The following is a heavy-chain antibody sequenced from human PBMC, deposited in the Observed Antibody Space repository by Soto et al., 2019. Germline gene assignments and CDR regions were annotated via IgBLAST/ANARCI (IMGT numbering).Heavy chain of an antibody. CDR2: INHSGTT. CDR1: RGSFSGFY. Sequence: SETLSLTCGVYRGSFSGFYWGWVRQTPGGGLEWIGEINHSGTTNYNPSFQNRVTISVDKSTNNFSLKMTSVTAADAAVYYCARGRGYVYGSNFYGLDVWGQGTTVTVSS. V-gene: IGHV4-34*01. J-gene: IGHJ6*02. CDR3: ARGRGYVYGSNFYGLDV. D-gene: IGHD6-25*01.